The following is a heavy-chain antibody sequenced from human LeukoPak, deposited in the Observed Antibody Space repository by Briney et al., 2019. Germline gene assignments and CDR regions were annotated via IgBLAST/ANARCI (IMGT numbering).Heavy chain of an antibody. D-gene: IGHD2/OR15-2a*01. V-gene: IGHV3-23*01. CDR2: ISGSGGST. CDR3: AKVFFSRDYLDY. Sequence: PGGSLRLSCAASGFTFSSYGMSWARQAPGKGLEWVSGISGSGGSTYYADSVKGRFTISRDNSKNTLYLQMNSLRAEDTAVYYCAKVFFSRDYLDYWGQGTLVTVSS. J-gene: IGHJ4*02. CDR1: GFTFSSYG.